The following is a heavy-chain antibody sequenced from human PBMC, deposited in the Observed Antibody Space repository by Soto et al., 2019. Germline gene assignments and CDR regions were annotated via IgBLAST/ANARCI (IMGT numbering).Heavy chain of an antibody. J-gene: IGHJ4*02. Sequence: PGGSLRLSCAASGFAFSSYWMSWVRQAPGKGLEWVANIKKDGSEEYYVDSVKGRFTISRDSAKNSLYLQMNSLRAEDTAVYYCATSSDTGYIFDFWGQGTLVTVSS. CDR1: GFAFSSYW. CDR3: ATSSDTGYIFDF. D-gene: IGHD3-9*01. CDR2: IKKDGSEE. V-gene: IGHV3-7*01.